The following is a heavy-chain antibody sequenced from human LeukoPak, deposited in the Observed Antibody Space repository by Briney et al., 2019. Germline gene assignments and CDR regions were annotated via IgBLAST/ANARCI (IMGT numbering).Heavy chain of an antibody. CDR2: ISYDGSNK. D-gene: IGHD1-26*01. Sequence: GGSLRLSCAASGFTFTSYSLHWVRQAPGKGLEWVAVISYDGSNKNYADSVRGRFTISRDNSKNTLYLQMNSLRTEDTAVYYCARDPSWDLPPDYWGQGTLVTVSS. J-gene: IGHJ4*02. CDR1: GFTFTSYS. V-gene: IGHV3-30-3*01. CDR3: ARDPSWDLPPDY.